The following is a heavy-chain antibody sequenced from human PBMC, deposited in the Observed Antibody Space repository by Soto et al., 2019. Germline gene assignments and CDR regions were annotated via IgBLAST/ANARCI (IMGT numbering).Heavy chain of an antibody. J-gene: IGHJ6*02. V-gene: IGHV1-46*01. CDR2: INPSGGST. CDR3: ARYIEAAATLDYYYGMDV. CDR1: GYTFTSYY. D-gene: IGHD6-13*01. Sequence: ASVKVSCKASGYTFTSYYMHWVRQAPGQGLEWMGIINPSGGSTSYAQKFQGRVTMTRDTSTSTVYMELSSLRSEDTAVYYCARYIEAAATLDYYYGMDVWGQGTTVTVSS.